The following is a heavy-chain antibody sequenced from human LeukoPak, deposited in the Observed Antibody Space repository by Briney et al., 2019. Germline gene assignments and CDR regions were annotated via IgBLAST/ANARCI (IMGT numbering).Heavy chain of an antibody. CDR2: ISYDGSNK. CDR1: GFTFSSYA. J-gene: IGHJ4*02. Sequence: GGSLRLSCAASGFTFSSYAIHWVRQAPGKGLEWVAVISYDGSNKYYADSVKGRFTISRDNSKNTLYLQMNSLRAEDTAVYYCAKPDSIVVVPAAIVGFDYWGQGTLVTVSS. D-gene: IGHD2-2*01. V-gene: IGHV3-30-3*02. CDR3: AKPDSIVVVPAAIVGFDY.